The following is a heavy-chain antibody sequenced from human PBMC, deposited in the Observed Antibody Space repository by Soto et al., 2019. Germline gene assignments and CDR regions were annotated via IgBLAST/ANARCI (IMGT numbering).Heavy chain of an antibody. J-gene: IGHJ6*02. Sequence: EVQLLESGGGLVQSGGSLRLSCAASGFTFSTYAVTWVRQAPGKGLEWVSTISGRGDNTYYADSVNGRFTVSRDNSKSTVYVQMNGLGAEDTAVYYCAKERFQGGSNGLDVWGQGTTVTVSS. CDR2: ISGRGDNT. CDR3: AKERFQGGSNGLDV. D-gene: IGHD3-16*01. CDR1: GFTFSTYA. V-gene: IGHV3-23*01.